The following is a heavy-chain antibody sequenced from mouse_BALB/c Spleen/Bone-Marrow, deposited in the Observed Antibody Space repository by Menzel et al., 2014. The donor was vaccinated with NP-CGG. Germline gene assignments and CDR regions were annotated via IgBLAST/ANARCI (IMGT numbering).Heavy chain of an antibody. CDR3: ARYRYYGSSYAMDY. D-gene: IGHD1-1*01. V-gene: IGHV14-3*02. Sequence: VTLKESGAELVKPGASVKLSCTASGFNIKDTYMHWVMQRPEQGLEWIGRIGPANGNTKYDPKFQGKATITADTSSNTAYLQLSSLTSEDTAVYYCARYRYYGSSYAMDYWGQGTSVTVSS. CDR1: GFNIKDTY. J-gene: IGHJ4*01. CDR2: IGPANGNT.